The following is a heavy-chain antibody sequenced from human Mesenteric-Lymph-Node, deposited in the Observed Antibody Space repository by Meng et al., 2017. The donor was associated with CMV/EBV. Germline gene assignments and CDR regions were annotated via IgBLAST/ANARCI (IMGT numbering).Heavy chain of an antibody. CDR2: ISSSSSYI. CDR3: ARDFMECLDY. J-gene: IGHJ4*02. CDR1: GFTFSSYS. V-gene: IGHV3-21*01. D-gene: IGHD3-3*01. Sequence: GESLKISCAASGFTFSSYSMNWVRQAPGKGLEWVSSISSSSSYIYYADSVKGRFTISRDNAKNSLYLQMNSLRAEDTAVYYCARDFMECLDYWGQGTLVTVSS.